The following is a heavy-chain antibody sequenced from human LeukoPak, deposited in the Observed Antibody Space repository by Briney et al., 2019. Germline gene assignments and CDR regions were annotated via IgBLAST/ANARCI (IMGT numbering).Heavy chain of an antibody. D-gene: IGHD2-2*01. V-gene: IGHV3-30-3*01. Sequence: GGSLRLSCAASGFTFSSYAMHWVRQAPGKGLEWVAVISYDGSNKYYADSVKGRFTISRDNSKNTLYLQMNSLRAEDTAVYYCARPEDIVVVRQGSFDYWGQGTLVTVSS. J-gene: IGHJ4*02. CDR1: GFTFSSYA. CDR3: ARPEDIVVVRQGSFDY. CDR2: ISYDGSNK.